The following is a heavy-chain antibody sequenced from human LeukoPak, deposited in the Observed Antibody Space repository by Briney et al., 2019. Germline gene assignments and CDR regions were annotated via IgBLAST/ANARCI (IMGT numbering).Heavy chain of an antibody. CDR3: AKDGGSGSYSGSPFN. V-gene: IGHV3-23*01. J-gene: IGHJ4*02. Sequence: GGSLRLSCAASGFTFSSYAMSWVRQAPGKGLEWVSAIGGSGGSTYYADSVKGRFTISRDNSKNTLYLQMNSLRAEDTAVYYCAKDGGSGSYSGSPFNWGQGTLVTVSS. CDR1: GFTFSSYA. CDR2: IGGSGGST. D-gene: IGHD3-10*01.